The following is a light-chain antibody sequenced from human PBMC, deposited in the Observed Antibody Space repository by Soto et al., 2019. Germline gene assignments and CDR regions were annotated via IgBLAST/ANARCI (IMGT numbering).Light chain of an antibody. V-gene: IGKV3-20*01. J-gene: IGKJ4*01. CDR2: GAS. CDR3: QQYGSSPPLT. CDR1: QSVSSSY. Sequence: EFVLTQSPGTLSLSPGERATLSCRATQSVSSSYLAWYQQKPGQAPRILIYGASTRATGIPDRFSGSASGTDVTLTISRLEPEDFSVYYCQQYGSSPPLTFGGGTKVEIK.